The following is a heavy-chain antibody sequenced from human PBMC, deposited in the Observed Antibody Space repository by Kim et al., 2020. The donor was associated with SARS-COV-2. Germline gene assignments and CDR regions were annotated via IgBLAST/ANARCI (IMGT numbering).Heavy chain of an antibody. CDR3: ARDLRIVNVWYYFDY. CDR1: GGSISSSSYY. D-gene: IGHD3-16*01. Sequence: SETLSLTCTVSGGSISSSSYYWGWIRQPPGKGLEWIGSIYYSGSTYYNPSLKSRVTISVDTSKNQFSLKLSSVTAADTAVYYCARDLRIVNVWYYFDYWGQGTLVTVSS. J-gene: IGHJ4*02. CDR2: IYYSGST. V-gene: IGHV4-39*07.